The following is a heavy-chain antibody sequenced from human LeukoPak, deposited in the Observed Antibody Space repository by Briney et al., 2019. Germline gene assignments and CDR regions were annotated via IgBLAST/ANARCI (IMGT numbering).Heavy chain of an antibody. J-gene: IGHJ5*02. CDR3: TRDRGTYNWLDP. Sequence: GGSLKLSCAASGFTLSDSAIHWVRQASGKGLEWVGLIDRPAKSYATAYGASVGGRFTISRDDSKNTAYLQMDSLETEDTALYYCTRDRGTYNWLDPWGQGTLVTVSS. CDR2: IDRPAKSYAT. D-gene: IGHD1-26*01. CDR1: GFTLSDSA. V-gene: IGHV3-73*01.